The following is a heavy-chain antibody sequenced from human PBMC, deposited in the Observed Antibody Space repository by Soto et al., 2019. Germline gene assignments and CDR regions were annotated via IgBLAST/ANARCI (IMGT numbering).Heavy chain of an antibody. CDR3: AAVDFYYGSGSRVGMDV. CDR1: GGSISSNNW. Sequence: SETLSLTCTVSGGSISSNNWWSWLRQPPGKGLEWIGEIYHSGRNDYNPSLKSRVTISVDKSNNQFSLKLYSMTAADTAVYYCAAVDFYYGSGSRVGMDVWGQGSSVTGSS. V-gene: IGHV4-4*02. D-gene: IGHD3-10*01. J-gene: IGHJ6*02. CDR2: IYHSGRN.